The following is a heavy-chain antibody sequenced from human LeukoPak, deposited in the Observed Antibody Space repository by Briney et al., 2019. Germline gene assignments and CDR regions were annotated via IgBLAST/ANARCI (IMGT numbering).Heavy chain of an antibody. D-gene: IGHD3-10*01. J-gene: IGHJ6*03. CDR1: GFIFSSYA. Sequence: GGSLTLSCAASGFIFSSYAMSWVRQAPGKGLEWVSTISDSSGSTYYADSVKGRFTISRDNSKNTLYLQMNSLRAEETAEYYCAKVRTRWTMVRGVPYMDVWGKGTTVTVSS. CDR3: AKVRTRWTMVRGVPYMDV. V-gene: IGHV3-23*01. CDR2: ISDSSGST.